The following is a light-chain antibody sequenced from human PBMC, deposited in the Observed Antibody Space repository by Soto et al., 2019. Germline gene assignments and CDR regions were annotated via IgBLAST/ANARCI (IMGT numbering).Light chain of an antibody. V-gene: IGLV1-51*01. CDR1: SSNIKDNY. Sequence: QSVLTQPPSVSAAPGQKVTISCSGSSSNIKDNYVSWYQQLPGTAPKLLIYDNNKRPSGIPDRFSGSKSGTSATLGITGLQTGDEADYYCGTWDNTLSAGVFGRGTKLTVL. CDR2: DNN. CDR3: GTWDNTLSAGV. J-gene: IGLJ2*01.